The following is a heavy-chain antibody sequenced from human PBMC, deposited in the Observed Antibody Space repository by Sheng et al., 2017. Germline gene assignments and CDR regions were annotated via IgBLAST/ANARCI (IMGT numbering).Heavy chain of an antibody. CDR1: GGTFSSYA. CDR3: AREGVEQQLVERYYYYYMDV. Sequence: QVQLVQSGAEVKKPGSSVKVSCKASGGTFSSYAISWVRQAPGQGLEWMGGIIPILGIANYAQKFQGRVTITADKSTSTAYMELSSLRSEDTAVYYCAREGVEQQLVERYYYYYMDVWGKGTTVTVSS. D-gene: IGHD6-13*01. J-gene: IGHJ6*03. V-gene: IGHV1-69*04. CDR2: IIPILGIA.